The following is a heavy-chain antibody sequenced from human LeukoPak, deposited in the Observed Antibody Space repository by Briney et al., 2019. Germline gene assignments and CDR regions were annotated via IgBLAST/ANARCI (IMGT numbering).Heavy chain of an antibody. CDR3: AKDSCSGGSCYSGWFDP. V-gene: IGHV3-23*01. D-gene: IGHD2-15*01. CDR1: GFTFSNYA. Sequence: EPGGSLRLSCAASGFTFSNYAMSWVRQAPGKGLEWVSGTSGSGSSAYYTDSVKGRFTISRDNSKNTLYLQMNSLRAEDTAVYYCAKDSCSGGSCYSGWFDPWGQGTLVTVSS. J-gene: IGHJ5*02. CDR2: TSGSGSSA.